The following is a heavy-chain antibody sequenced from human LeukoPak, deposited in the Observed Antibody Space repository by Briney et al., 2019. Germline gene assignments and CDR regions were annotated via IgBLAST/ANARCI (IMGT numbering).Heavy chain of an antibody. D-gene: IGHD3-10*01. V-gene: IGHV4-59*08. Sequence: SETLSLTCTVSGGSITSHYWSWIRQPPGKRLEWIGYMFYTGRTNYSPSLNSRVTISVDTSKKQFSLKLSSVTAADTAVYYCARGPPGGRFDPWGQGTLVTVSS. J-gene: IGHJ5*02. CDR2: MFYTGRT. CDR1: GGSITSHY. CDR3: ARGPPGGRFDP.